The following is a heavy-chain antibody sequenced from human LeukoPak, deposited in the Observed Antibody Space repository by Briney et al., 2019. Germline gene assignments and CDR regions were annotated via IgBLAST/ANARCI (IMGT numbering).Heavy chain of an antibody. CDR1: GGSFSGYY. V-gene: IGHV4-34*01. J-gene: IGHJ5*02. CDR3: ARGKGYGSGSYSKRTYNWFDP. CDR2: INHSGST. D-gene: IGHD3-10*01. Sequence: SETLSLTCAVYGGSFSGYYWSWIRQPPGKGLEWIGEINHSGSTNYNPSLKSRVTISVDTSKNQFSLKLSSVTAADTAVYYCARGKGYGSGSYSKRTYNWFDPWGQGTLVTVSS.